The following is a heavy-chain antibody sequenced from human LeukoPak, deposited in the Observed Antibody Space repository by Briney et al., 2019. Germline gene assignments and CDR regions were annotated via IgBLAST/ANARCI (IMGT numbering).Heavy chain of an antibody. CDR3: ARLLLGGSGRTYYYHYYYMDV. J-gene: IGHJ6*03. D-gene: IGHD3-10*01. V-gene: IGHV4-34*01. CDR1: GGSFSGYY. Sequence: SETLSLTCAVYGGSFSGYYWSWIRQPPGKGLEWIGEINHGGSTNYNPSLKSRVTISVDTSKNQFSLKLSSVTAADTAVYYCARLLLGGSGRTYYYHYYYMDVWGKGTTVTISS. CDR2: INHGGST.